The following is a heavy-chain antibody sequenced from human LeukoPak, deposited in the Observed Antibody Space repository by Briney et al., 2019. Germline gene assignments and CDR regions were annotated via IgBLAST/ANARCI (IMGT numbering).Heavy chain of an antibody. CDR2: IYYSGST. V-gene: IGHV4-59*08. CDR1: GGSISSYY. D-gene: IGHD1-26*01. Sequence: RTSETLSLTCTVSGGSISSYYWSWIRQPPGKGLEWIGYIYYSGSTNYNPSLKSRVTISVDTSKNQFSLKLSSVTAADTAVYYCSRHGASAGSCYYYSGMDVWGQGTTVTVSS. J-gene: IGHJ6*02. CDR3: SRHGASAGSCYYYSGMDV.